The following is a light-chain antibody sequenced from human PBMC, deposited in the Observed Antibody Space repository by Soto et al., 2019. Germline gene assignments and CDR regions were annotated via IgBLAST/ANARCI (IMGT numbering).Light chain of an antibody. CDR1: SDDVGGYNY. J-gene: IGLJ2*01. CDR2: EVN. CDR3: SSHAGSNPVV. Sequence: QYALTQPPSASGSPGQSVTISCTGNSDDVGGYNYVSWYQQYPGKAPKLMIYEVNKRPSGVPDRFSGSKSGNTASLTVSGLQAEDEADYYCSSHAGSNPVVFGGGTKLTVL. V-gene: IGLV2-8*01.